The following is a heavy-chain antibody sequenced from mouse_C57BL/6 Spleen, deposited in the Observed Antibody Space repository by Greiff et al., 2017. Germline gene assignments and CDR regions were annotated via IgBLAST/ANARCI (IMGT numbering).Heavy chain of an antibody. CDR1: GYTFTSYW. Sequence: VQLQQPGAELVRPGSSVKLSCKASGYTFTSYWMHWVKPRPIQGLEWIGNIDPSDSETHYNQKFKDKATLTVDKSSSTAYMQLSSLTSEDSAVYYCALYGNSAWFAYWGQGTLVTVSA. V-gene: IGHV1-52*01. J-gene: IGHJ3*01. D-gene: IGHD2-1*01. CDR3: ALYGNSAWFAY. CDR2: IDPSDSET.